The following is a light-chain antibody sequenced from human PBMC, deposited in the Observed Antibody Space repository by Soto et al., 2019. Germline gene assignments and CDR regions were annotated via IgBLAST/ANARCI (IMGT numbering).Light chain of an antibody. V-gene: IGKV3-20*01. CDR2: GAS. CDR1: QSISSTY. CDR3: QQYGSSPFT. J-gene: IGKJ4*01. Sequence: EIVLTQSPGTLSLSPGERATLSCRASQSISSTYLAWYQQKPGQAPRLLIYGASSRATGIPDRFSGSGSETDFTLAISRLEPEDFAAYYCQQYGSSPFTFGGGTRVEI.